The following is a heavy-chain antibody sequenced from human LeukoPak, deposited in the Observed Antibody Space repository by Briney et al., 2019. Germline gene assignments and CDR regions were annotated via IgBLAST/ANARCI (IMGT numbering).Heavy chain of an antibody. J-gene: IGHJ4*02. CDR1: GFSFSTYA. V-gene: IGHV3-64*01. CDR3: ANNWQLDY. CDR2: INNNGGST. D-gene: IGHD1-1*01. Sequence: GGSLRLSCAASGFSFSTYAMCWVRQAPGKGLEYVSAINNNGGSTHYTNSVKGRFTISRDNSKNTLYPQMDSLRVEDTAVYYCANNWQLDYWGQGTLVTVSS.